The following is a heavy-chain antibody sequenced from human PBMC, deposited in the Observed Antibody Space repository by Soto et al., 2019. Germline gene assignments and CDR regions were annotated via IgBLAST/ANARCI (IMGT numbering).Heavy chain of an antibody. CDR2: ISHSGST. CDR3: ASGSHVPHY. Sequence: QLQLQESGSGLVKPSQTLSLTCAVSSGSISSGGYSWSWIRQSPGKGLEWIGYISHSGSTYYNPSLKSRVTISVDRSKNQFSLKLSSVTAADTSVYYCASGSHVPHYWGQGTLVTVSS. CDR1: SGSISSGGYS. V-gene: IGHV4-30-2*06. D-gene: IGHD6-6*01. J-gene: IGHJ4*02.